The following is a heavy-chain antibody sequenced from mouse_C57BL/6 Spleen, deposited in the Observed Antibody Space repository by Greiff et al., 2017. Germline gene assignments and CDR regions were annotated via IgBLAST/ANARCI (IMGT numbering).Heavy chain of an antibody. Sequence: LQESGAELARPGASVKLSCKASGYTFTSYGISWVKQRTGQGLEWIGEIYPRSGNTYYNEKFKGKATLTADKSSSTAYMELRSLTSEDSAVYFCARSEDYGSSYVGMDYWGQGTSVTVSS. D-gene: IGHD1-1*01. CDR3: ARSEDYGSSYVGMDY. CDR1: GYTFTSYG. CDR2: IYPRSGNT. V-gene: IGHV1-81*01. J-gene: IGHJ4*01.